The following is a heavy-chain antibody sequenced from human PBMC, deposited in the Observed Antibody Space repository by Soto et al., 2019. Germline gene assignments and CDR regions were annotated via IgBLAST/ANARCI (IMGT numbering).Heavy chain of an antibody. CDR2: VSTPFRTS. D-gene: IGHD3-10*01. Sequence: QVQLVQSGAEVKKPGSSVKVSCKTSGVSFNNNGIGLVRQAPGHGLEWMGGVSTPFRTSNYARKFQGRISITADSSTGTVNKELSSLTSEDTAQYYCARVLYYGSGSYAPYGMDVWGQGTTVTVSS. CDR1: GVSFNNNG. J-gene: IGHJ6*02. V-gene: IGHV1-69*01. CDR3: ARVLYYGSGSYAPYGMDV.